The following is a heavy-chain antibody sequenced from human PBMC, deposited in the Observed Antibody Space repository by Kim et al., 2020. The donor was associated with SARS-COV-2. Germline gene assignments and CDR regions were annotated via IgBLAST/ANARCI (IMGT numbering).Heavy chain of an antibody. CDR3: ARGDRYDSSGYDY. D-gene: IGHD3-22*01. Sequence: GGSLRLSCAASGFTFSSYGMHWVRQAPGKGLEWVAVISYDGSNKYYADSVKGRFTISRDNSKNTLYLQMNSLRAEDTAVYYCARGDRYDSSGYDYWGQGTLVTVSS. CDR2: ISYDGSNK. CDR1: GFTFSSYG. J-gene: IGHJ4*02. V-gene: IGHV3-33*05.